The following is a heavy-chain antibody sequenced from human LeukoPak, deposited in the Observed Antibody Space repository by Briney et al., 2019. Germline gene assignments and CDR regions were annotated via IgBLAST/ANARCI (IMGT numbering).Heavy chain of an antibody. V-gene: IGHV1-2*02. J-gene: IGHJ5*02. D-gene: IGHD3-3*01. Sequence: ASVRVSCKTSGYTFTNYFIHWVRQAPGQGLEWMGLINPNSGDTNYAQKFQGRVTMTRDTSTTTAYMELSRLGSDDTAVYYCGRAHAAIFGVLIGSFDPWGQGTLVTVSS. CDR1: GYTFTNYF. CDR3: GRAHAAIFGVLIGSFDP. CDR2: INPNSGDT.